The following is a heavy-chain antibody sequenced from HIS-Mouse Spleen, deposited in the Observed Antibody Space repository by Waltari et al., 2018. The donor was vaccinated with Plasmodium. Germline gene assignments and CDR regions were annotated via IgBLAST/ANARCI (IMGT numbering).Heavy chain of an antibody. Sequence: EVQLVASGGGLVQPGGSLRLSCAASAFPFSSYWMSWVRQAPGKGLEWVANIKQDGSEKYYVDSVKGRFTISRDNAKNSLYLQMNSLRAEDTAVYYCASSWYWYFDLWGRGTLVTVSS. CDR3: ASSWYWYFDL. D-gene: IGHD6-13*01. J-gene: IGHJ2*01. CDR2: IKQDGSEK. V-gene: IGHV3-7*01. CDR1: AFPFSSYW.